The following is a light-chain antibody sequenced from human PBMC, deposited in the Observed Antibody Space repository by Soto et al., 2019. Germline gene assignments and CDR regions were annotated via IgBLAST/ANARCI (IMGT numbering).Light chain of an antibody. CDR2: GAS. CDR1: QSVPSR. J-gene: IGKJ5*01. V-gene: IGKV3-15*01. Sequence: EIVVTRWAGALPVSVGEDVTLSCRASQSVPSRIAWYQQKPGQAPSLLIYGASTRATGVPDRFSGTGSGTEFTLTISSLKSEDYAVYYCQQYNDRPPLTCGQGTQLEIK. CDR3: QQYNDRPPLT.